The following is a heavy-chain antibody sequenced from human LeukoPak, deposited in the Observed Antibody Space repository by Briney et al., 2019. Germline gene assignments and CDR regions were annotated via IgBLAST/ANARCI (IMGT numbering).Heavy chain of an antibody. Sequence: GGSLRLSCAASGFTFSSYVMHWVRQAPGRGLEWVAVISFDGSNKHYTDSVKGRFTISRDNSQNTLYLQMNSLRTEDTAVYYCARAPDYGDYGAPNYWGQGTLVTVSS. CDR3: ARAPDYGDYGAPNY. CDR1: GFTFSSYV. J-gene: IGHJ4*02. D-gene: IGHD4-17*01. CDR2: ISFDGSNK. V-gene: IGHV3-30-3*01.